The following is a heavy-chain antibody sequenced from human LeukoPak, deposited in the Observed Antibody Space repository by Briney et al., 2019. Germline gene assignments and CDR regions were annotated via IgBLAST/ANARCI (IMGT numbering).Heavy chain of an antibody. CDR1: GYTFSDYG. D-gene: IGHD3-22*01. CDR2: ISGYNGNT. V-gene: IGHV1-18*01. Sequence: ASVKVSCKASGYTFSDYGISWVRQAPGQGLEWMGWISGYNGNTIFAQKFQDRVTMTTDTSTSTAYMELRSLRSDDTAVYYCARLDRSGYYYQDYWGQGTVVTVSS. J-gene: IGHJ4*02. CDR3: ARLDRSGYYYQDY.